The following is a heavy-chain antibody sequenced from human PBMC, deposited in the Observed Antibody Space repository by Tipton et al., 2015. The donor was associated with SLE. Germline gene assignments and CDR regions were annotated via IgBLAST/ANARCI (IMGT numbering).Heavy chain of an antibody. J-gene: IGHJ4*02. Sequence: SLRLSCVASGFSFDFYGMHWVRQAPGKGLEWVAGIRYDGRKTFYLDSVKGRFTISRDNAKNTLYLQMNGLRVEDTAVYYCARGGSGKDGTKDYWGQGPLVTVSS. V-gene: IGHV3-33*01. D-gene: IGHD3-10*01. CDR2: IRYDGRKT. CDR3: ARGGSGKDGTKDY. CDR1: GFSFDFYG.